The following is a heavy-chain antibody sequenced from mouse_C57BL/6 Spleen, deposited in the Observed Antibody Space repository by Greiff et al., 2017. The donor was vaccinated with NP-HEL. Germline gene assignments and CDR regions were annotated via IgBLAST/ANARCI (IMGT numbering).Heavy chain of an antibody. V-gene: IGHV1-55*01. CDR2: IYPGSGST. Sequence: VQLQQPGAELVKPGASVKMSCKASGYTFTSYWITWVKQRPGQGLEWIGDIYPGSGSTNYNEKFKSKATLTVDTSSSTTYMQLSSLTAEDSAVYYCASGDYDYFDYWGQGTTLTVSS. J-gene: IGHJ2*01. CDR3: ASGDYDYFDY. D-gene: IGHD2-4*01. CDR1: GYTFTSYW.